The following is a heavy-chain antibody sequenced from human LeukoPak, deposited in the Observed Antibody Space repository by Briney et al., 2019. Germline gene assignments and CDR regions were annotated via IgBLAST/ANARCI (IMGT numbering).Heavy chain of an antibody. V-gene: IGHV3-23*01. J-gene: IGHJ4*02. CDR2: ISGSGGST. D-gene: IGHD4-17*01. CDR3: ANPVMTTVTTQPIDY. Sequence: GGSLRLSCAASGFTFSSYAMSWVRQAPGKGLEWVSAISGSGGSTYYADSVKGRFTISRDNSKNTLYLQMNSLRAEDTAVYYCANPVMTTVTTQPIDYWGQGTLVTVSS. CDR1: GFTFSSYA.